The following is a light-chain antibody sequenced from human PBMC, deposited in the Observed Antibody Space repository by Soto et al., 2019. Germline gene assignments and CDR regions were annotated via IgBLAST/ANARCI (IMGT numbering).Light chain of an antibody. J-gene: IGLJ3*02. V-gene: IGLV2-14*01. CDR1: SSDVGDYNR. Sequence: QSALTQPPSVSGSPGQSITISCTGTSSDVGDYNRVSWYQHHPGKAPKLMIFEVTNRPSGIPDRFSGFKSGSTASLTISELQPDDEADYYCISFTPSTTTHWVFGGGTKVTVL. CDR3: ISFTPSTTTHWV. CDR2: EVT.